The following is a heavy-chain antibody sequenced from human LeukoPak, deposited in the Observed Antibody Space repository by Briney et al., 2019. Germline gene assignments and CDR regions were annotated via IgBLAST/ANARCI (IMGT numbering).Heavy chain of an antibody. Sequence: GGSLRLSCAASVYTLSRHAMSWVPHAPGKGLEWVSDFSGSGGSTYYADSVKGRFTISRDNSKNTLYLQMNSLRGEDTAVFYCAKDVWYSSGWRPWDYWGEGTLVTVSS. CDR2: FSGSGGST. V-gene: IGHV3-23*01. D-gene: IGHD6-19*01. CDR1: VYTLSRHA. J-gene: IGHJ4*02. CDR3: AKDVWYSSGWRPWDY.